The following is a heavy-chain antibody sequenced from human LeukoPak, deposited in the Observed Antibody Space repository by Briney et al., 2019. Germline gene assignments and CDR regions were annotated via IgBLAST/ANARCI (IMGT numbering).Heavy chain of an antibody. CDR1: GFTFSSYS. CDR2: ICGDGST. V-gene: IGHV3-53*01. Sequence: PGGSLGLSCAASGFTFSSYSMSWVRQAPGKGLEWVSVICGDGSTYYTDSVKGRFTISRDNSKNTLYLQMNSLRAEDTAVYYCATGRLSASGFDPWGQGTLVTVSS. J-gene: IGHJ5*02. D-gene: IGHD1-26*01. CDR3: ATGRLSASGFDP.